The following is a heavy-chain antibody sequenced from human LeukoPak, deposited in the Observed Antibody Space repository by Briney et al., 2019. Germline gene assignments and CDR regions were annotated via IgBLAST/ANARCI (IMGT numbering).Heavy chain of an antibody. J-gene: IGHJ4*02. V-gene: IGHV3-23*01. CDR1: GFTFSDYY. D-gene: IGHD3-22*01. CDR3: ATRSGYYASGFAY. Sequence: GGSLRLSCAASGFTFSDYYMSWVRQAPGKGLEWVSAISGSGGSTYYADSVKGRFTISRDNSKNTLYLQMNSLRAEDTAVYYCATRSGYYASGFAYWGQGTLVTVSS. CDR2: ISGSGGST.